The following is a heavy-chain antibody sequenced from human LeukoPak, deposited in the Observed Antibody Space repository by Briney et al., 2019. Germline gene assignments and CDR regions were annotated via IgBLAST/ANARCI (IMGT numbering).Heavy chain of an antibody. CDR1: GFTFDDFG. CDR2: INWNGGST. D-gene: IGHD6-19*01. Sequence: GGSLRLPCAASGFTFDDFGMSWVRQAPGKGLEWVSGINWNGGSTGYADSVKGRFTVSRDNAKNSLYLQMNSLRAEDTALYHCARDLIAVAGTSNWFDPWGQGTLVTVSS. V-gene: IGHV3-20*01. CDR3: ARDLIAVAGTSNWFDP. J-gene: IGHJ5*02.